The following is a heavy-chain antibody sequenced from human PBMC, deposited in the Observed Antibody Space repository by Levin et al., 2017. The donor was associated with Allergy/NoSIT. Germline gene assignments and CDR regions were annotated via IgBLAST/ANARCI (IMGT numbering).Heavy chain of an antibody. Sequence: GESLKISCTASGFTFGDYAMSWVRQAPGKGLGWVGFIRSKAYGGTTEYAASVKGRFTISRDDSKSIAYLQMNSLKTEDTAVYYCTRVGVRYDYIWGSYRYGFCSYWGQGTLVTVSS. D-gene: IGHD3-16*02. CDR3: TRVGVRYDYIWGSYRYGFCSY. CDR2: IRSKAYGGTT. CDR1: GFTFGDYA. V-gene: IGHV3-49*04. J-gene: IGHJ4*02.